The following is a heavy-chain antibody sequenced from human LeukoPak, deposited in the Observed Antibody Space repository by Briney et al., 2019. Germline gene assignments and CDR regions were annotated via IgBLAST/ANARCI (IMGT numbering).Heavy chain of an antibody. CDR3: AFAGVVTLDY. V-gene: IGHV1-69*04. CDR1: GYTFTSYD. D-gene: IGHD3-3*01. Sequence: SVKVSCKASGYTFTSYDINWVRQAPGQGLEWMGRIIPILGIANYAQKFQGRVTITADKSTSTAYMELSSLRSEDTAVYYCAFAGVVTLDYWGQGTLVTVSS. J-gene: IGHJ4*02. CDR2: IIPILGIA.